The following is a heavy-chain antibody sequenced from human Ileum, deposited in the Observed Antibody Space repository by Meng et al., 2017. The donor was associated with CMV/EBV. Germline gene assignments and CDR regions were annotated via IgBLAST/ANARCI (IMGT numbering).Heavy chain of an antibody. J-gene: IGHJ4*02. CDR3: ATGQTDCDRTMCQWWLGRFDR. D-gene: IGHD2-15*01. V-gene: IGHV4-4*02. Sequence: RTWWSGVRKARGKGLEWIGEIYHAGSINYDPSLRSRVTISIDKSRNQFSLNLNPVTGADTAVYYCATGQTDCDRTMCQWWLGRFDRWGQGALVTVSS. CDR2: IYHAGSI. CDR1: RTW.